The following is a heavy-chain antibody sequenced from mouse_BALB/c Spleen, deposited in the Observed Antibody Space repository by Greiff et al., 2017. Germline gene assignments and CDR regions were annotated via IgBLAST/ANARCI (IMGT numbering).Heavy chain of an antibody. J-gene: IGHJ2*01. D-gene: IGHD1-1*01. CDR3: ASHYYGSSNFDY. V-gene: IGHV1-80*01. Sequence: QVQLKESGAELVRPGSSVKISCKASGYAFSSYWMNWVKQRPGQGLEWIGQIYPGDGATNYNGKFRGKATLTADKSSSTAYMQLSSLTSEDSAVYFCASHYYGSSNFDYWGQGTTLTVSS. CDR2: IYPGDGAT. CDR1: GYAFSSYW.